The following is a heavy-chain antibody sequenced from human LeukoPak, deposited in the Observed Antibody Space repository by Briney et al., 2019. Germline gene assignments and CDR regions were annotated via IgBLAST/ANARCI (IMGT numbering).Heavy chain of an antibody. Sequence: PGGSLRLSCAASGFTFSSYDMHWVRQVPGKGLEWVAVISFDGSNKYYADSVKGRFTISRDNSKNTLFLQMNSLRAEDTAVYYCAKSEEDGWSGAFDIWGQGTMVTVSS. D-gene: IGHD6-19*01. CDR1: GFTFSSYD. V-gene: IGHV3-30*18. J-gene: IGHJ3*02. CDR2: ISFDGSNK. CDR3: AKSEEDGWSGAFDI.